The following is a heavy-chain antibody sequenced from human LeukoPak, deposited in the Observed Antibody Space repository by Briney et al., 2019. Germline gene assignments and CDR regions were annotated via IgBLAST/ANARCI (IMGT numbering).Heavy chain of an antibody. CDR2: ISAYNGNT. J-gene: IGHJ6*02. CDR3: ARFGSSWYYYGMDV. D-gene: IGHD6-13*01. Sequence: ASVKVSCKASGYTFTSYGISWVRQAPGQGLERMGWISAYNGNTNYAQKLQGRVTMTTDTSTSTAYMELRSLRSDDTAVYYCARFGSSWYYYGMDVWGQGTTVTVSS. V-gene: IGHV1-18*01. CDR1: GYTFTSYG.